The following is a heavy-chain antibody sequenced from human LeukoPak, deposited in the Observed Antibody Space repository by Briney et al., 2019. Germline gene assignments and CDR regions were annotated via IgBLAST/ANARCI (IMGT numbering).Heavy chain of an antibody. V-gene: IGHV4-59*08. D-gene: IGHD5-12*01. Sequence: SETLSLTCPVSGGSISSYYWNWIRQPPGKGLEWIGYIHYSGSTNFNPSLKSRVTISLDTSKKHFSLKLSSVTAADAAVYYCARLEYTAYDHKFDSWGQGTLVTVSS. CDR1: GGSISSYY. CDR2: IHYSGST. CDR3: ARLEYTAYDHKFDS. J-gene: IGHJ4*02.